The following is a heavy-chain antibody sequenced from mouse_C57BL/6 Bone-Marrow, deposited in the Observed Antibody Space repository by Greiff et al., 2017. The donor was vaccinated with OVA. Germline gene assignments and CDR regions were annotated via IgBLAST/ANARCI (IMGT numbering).Heavy chain of an antibody. CDR1: GYSFTGYY. Sequence: EVQLQQSGPELVKPGASVKISCTASGYSFTGYYMNWVKQSPEKSLEWIGEINPSTGGTTYNQKFKAKATLTVDKSSSTAYMQLKSLTSEDSAVYYCASITTGYYYAMDYWGQGTSVTVSS. CDR3: ASITTGYYYAMDY. D-gene: IGHD2-4*01. J-gene: IGHJ4*01. V-gene: IGHV1-42*01. CDR2: INPSTGGT.